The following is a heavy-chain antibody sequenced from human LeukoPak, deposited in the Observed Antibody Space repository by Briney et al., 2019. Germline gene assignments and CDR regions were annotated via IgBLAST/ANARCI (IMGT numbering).Heavy chain of an antibody. Sequence: SETLSLTCTVSGGSISSYYWSWIRQPPGKGLEWIGYIYYSGSTKYNPSLESRVAISVDTSKNQFSLKLSSVTAADTAVYYCARHSADCTGTSCYLFDPWGQGTLVTVSS. J-gene: IGHJ5*02. CDR2: IYYSGST. CDR3: ARHSADCTGTSCYLFDP. CDR1: GGSISSYY. V-gene: IGHV4-59*08. D-gene: IGHD2-2*01.